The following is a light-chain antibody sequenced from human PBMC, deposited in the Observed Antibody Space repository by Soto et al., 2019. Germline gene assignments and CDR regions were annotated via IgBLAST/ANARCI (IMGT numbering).Light chain of an antibody. CDR2: DVS. Sequence: QSVLTQPASVSGPPGQSITISCTGTSSDVGGYNYVSWYQQHPGKAPKLMIYDVSNRPSGVSNRFSGSKSGNTASLTISGLQAEDEADYYCSSYTSSSLYVFGTGTKVTVL. CDR1: SSDVGGYNY. CDR3: SSYTSSSLYV. J-gene: IGLJ1*01. V-gene: IGLV2-14*01.